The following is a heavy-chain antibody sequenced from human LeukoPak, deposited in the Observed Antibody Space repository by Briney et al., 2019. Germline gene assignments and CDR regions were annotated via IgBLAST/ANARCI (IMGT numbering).Heavy chain of an antibody. V-gene: IGHV3-20*04. CDR2: INWNGGST. CDR3: ARRRRVVVVAAGGYYYYMDV. Sequence: PGGSLRLSCAASGFTFDDYGMSWVRQAPGKGLEWVSGINWNGGSTGYADSVKGRFTISRDNAKNSLYLQMNSLRAEDTALYYCARRRRVVVVAAGGYYYYMDVRGKGTTVTVSS. CDR1: GFTFDDYG. J-gene: IGHJ6*03. D-gene: IGHD2-15*01.